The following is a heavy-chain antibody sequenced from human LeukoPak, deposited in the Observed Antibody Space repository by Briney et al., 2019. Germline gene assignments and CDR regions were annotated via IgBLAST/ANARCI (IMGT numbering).Heavy chain of an antibody. J-gene: IGHJ4*02. CDR3: ARESTVVTPGVFDH. Sequence: GGSLRLSCAASGFTFSSYWMHWVRQAPGKGLVWVSRINSDGSSTSYADSVRGRFTISRDNFNNTLFLQMNTLRPEDTAVYYCARESTVVTPGVFDHWGQGALVTVSS. CDR1: GFTFSSYW. V-gene: IGHV3-74*01. D-gene: IGHD4-23*01. CDR2: INSDGSST.